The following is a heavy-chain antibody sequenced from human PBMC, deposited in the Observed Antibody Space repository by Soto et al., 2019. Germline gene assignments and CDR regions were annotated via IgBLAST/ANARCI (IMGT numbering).Heavy chain of an antibody. V-gene: IGHV5-51*01. Sequence: GESLKISCKGSGYSFTSYWIGWVRQMPGKGLEWMGIIYPGDSDTRYSPSFQGQVTISADKSISTAYLQWSSLKASDTAMYYCASGLAVAGTWWYFDYWGQGTLVTVPS. CDR1: GYSFTSYW. CDR3: ASGLAVAGTWWYFDY. D-gene: IGHD6-19*01. CDR2: IYPGDSDT. J-gene: IGHJ4*02.